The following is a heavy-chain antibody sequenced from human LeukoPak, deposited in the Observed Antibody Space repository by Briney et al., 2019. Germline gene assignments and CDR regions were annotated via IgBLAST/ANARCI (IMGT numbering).Heavy chain of an antibody. V-gene: IGHV3-30*18. CDR3: VKDRTGTYTLDY. CDR1: VFSLSDHY. J-gene: IGHJ4*02. D-gene: IGHD3-10*01. Sequence: PGGSLRLSCAASVFSLSDHYMDWVRQAPGTGLEWGAFISDDGSRQHYADSVKGRFTISRDNSKNTLNLQMNSLRAEDTAVYYCVKDRTGTYTLDYWGQGTLVTVSS. CDR2: ISDDGSRQ.